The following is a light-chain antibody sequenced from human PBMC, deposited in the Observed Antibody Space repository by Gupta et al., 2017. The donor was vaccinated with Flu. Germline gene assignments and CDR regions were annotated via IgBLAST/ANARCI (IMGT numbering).Light chain of an antibody. CDR3: QQYNNWPGFT. J-gene: IGKJ3*01. CDR2: GAS. V-gene: IGKV3-15*01. Sequence: ATLSVSPGESATLSCRASQSVSSNLAWYQQKPGQAPRLLIYGASTRATGIPARFSGSGSGTEFTLTISSRQSEDFAVYYCQQYNNWPGFTFGPGTKVDIK. CDR1: QSVSSN.